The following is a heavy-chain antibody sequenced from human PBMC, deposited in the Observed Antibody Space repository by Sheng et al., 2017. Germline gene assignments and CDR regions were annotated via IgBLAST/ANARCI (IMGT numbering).Heavy chain of an antibody. D-gene: IGHD3-22*01. CDR3: ARSWGTYYYDSSGPQKRYDYFDY. CDR1: GGTFSSYA. CDR2: IIPIFGTA. V-gene: IGHV1-69*13. Sequence: QVQLVQSGAEVKKPGSSVKVSCKTSGGTFSSYAISWVRQAPGQGLEWMGGIIPIFGTANYAQKFQGRVTITADESTSTAYMELSSLRSEDTAVYYCARSWGTYYYDSSGPQKRYDYFDYWGQGTLVTVSS. J-gene: IGHJ4*02.